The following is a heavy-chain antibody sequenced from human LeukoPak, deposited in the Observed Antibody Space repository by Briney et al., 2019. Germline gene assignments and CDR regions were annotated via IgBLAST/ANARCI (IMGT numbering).Heavy chain of an antibody. CDR1: GFTFSSYG. Sequence: GGSLRLSCAASGFTFSSYGMHWVRQAPGKGLEWVAFIRFDGGDKYYADSVKGRFTISRDNAKNSLYLQMNSLRAEDTAVYYCASERGTLVFDYWGQGTLVTVSS. CDR2: IRFDGGDK. D-gene: IGHD6-13*01. CDR3: ASERGTLVFDY. J-gene: IGHJ4*02. V-gene: IGHV3-30*02.